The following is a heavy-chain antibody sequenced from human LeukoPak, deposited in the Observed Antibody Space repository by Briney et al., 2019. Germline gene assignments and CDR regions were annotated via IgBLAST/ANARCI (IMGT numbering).Heavy chain of an antibody. J-gene: IGHJ6*02. Sequence: GGSLRPSCAASGFTFSSYWMHWVRQAPGKGLVWVSRINSDGSSTSYADSVKGRFTISRDNAKNTLYLQMLRAEDTAVYYCARVLVVPAARTYYYYGMDVWGQGTTVTVSS. D-gene: IGHD2-2*01. CDR2: INSDGSST. CDR3: ARVLVVPAARTYYYYGMDV. CDR1: GFTFSSYW. V-gene: IGHV3-74*01.